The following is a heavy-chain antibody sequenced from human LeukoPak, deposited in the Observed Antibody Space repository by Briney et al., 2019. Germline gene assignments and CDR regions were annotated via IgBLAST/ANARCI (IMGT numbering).Heavy chain of an antibody. CDR1: GFTFSSYA. CDR2: ISSNGGST. J-gene: IGHJ6*02. Sequence: GGSLRLSCSASGFTFSSYAMHWVRQAPGKGLEYVSAISSNGGSTYYADSVKGRFTISRDNSKNTLYLQMSSLRAEDTAVYYCARDDDILTGQAPYYYYGMDVWGQGTTVTVSS. CDR3: ARDDDILTGQAPYYYYGMDV. V-gene: IGHV3-64D*06. D-gene: IGHD3-9*01.